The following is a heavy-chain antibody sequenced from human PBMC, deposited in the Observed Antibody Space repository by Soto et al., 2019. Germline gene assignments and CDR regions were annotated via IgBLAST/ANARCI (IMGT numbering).Heavy chain of an antibody. CDR2: ISLIGTYI. CDR1: GFSLINYN. Sequence: EVQLVESGGGLVKPGGSLRLSCEVSGFSLINYNMNWVRQAPGKGLEWVAYISLIGTYISYADSVKGRFTIDRGNAKNLLYLQMDSLRVEGTAVYYCARRGSEVTTGGGALEIWGQGTMVTVSS. D-gene: IGHD4-17*01. V-gene: IGHV3-21*01. CDR3: ARRGSEVTTGGGALEI. J-gene: IGHJ3*02.